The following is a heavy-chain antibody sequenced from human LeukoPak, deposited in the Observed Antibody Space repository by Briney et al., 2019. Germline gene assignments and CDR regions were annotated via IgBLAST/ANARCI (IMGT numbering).Heavy chain of an antibody. D-gene: IGHD3-9*01. CDR3: ARAPTVHDILTGPIDY. CDR1: GGTFNSYA. CDR2: IIPILGIA. Sequence: ASVKVSCKASGGTFNSYAISWVRQAPGQGLEWMGRIIPILGIANYAQKFQGRVTITADKSTSTAYMELSSLRSEDTAVYYCARAPTVHDILTGPIDYWGQGTLVTVSS. V-gene: IGHV1-69*04. J-gene: IGHJ4*02.